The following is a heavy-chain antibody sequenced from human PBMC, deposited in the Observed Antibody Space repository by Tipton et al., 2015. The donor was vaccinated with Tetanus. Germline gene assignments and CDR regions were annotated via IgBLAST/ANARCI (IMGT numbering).Heavy chain of an antibody. CDR1: GFTFTNYD. Sequence: SLRLSCTTSGFTFTNYDLNWVRRAPGKGLEWISSASASGTDMYYADSVKGRFTISRDNAKKSLFLHMNSLRVADTAVYYCARLYDSSGYRGYWGQGTPVTVSS. V-gene: IGHV3-21*01. J-gene: IGHJ4*02. CDR3: ARLYDSSGYRGY. CDR2: ASASGTDM. D-gene: IGHD3-22*01.